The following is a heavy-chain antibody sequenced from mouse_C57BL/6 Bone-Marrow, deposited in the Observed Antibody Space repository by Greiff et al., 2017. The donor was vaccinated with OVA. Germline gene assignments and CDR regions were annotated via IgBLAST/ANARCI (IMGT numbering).Heavy chain of an antibody. Sequence: VQLQQSGAELVRPGASVKLSCTASGFNIKDDYMHWVKQRPEQGLEWIGWIDPENGDTEYASKFQGKATLTADTSSNTAYLQLSSLTSEDTAVYYCTGIDYDYEGWYFGGWGTGTTVTVAS. CDR3: TGIDYDYEGWYFGG. V-gene: IGHV14-4*01. CDR1: GFNIKDDY. CDR2: IDPENGDT. J-gene: IGHJ1*03. D-gene: IGHD2-4*01.